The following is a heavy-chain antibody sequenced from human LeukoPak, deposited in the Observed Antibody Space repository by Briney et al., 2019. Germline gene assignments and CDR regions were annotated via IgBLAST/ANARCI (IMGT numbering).Heavy chain of an antibody. CDR3: ARHLWFGEEYFDY. CDR1: GGSFSGYY. V-gene: IGHV4-34*01. D-gene: IGHD3-10*01. CDR2: INHSGST. J-gene: IGHJ4*02. Sequence: PSETLSLTCAVYGGSFSGYYWSWIRQPPGKGLEWIGEINHSGSTNYNPSLKSRVTISVDTSKNQFSLKLSSVTAADTAVYYCARHLWFGEEYFDYWGQGTLVTVSS.